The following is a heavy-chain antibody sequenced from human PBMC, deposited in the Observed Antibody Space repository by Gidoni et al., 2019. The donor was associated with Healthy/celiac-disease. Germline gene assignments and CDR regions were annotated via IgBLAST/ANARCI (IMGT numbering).Heavy chain of an antibody. D-gene: IGHD1-7*01. J-gene: IGHJ6*02. CDR1: GFTARSHY. CDR2: IYSGGST. Sequence: EVQLVESGGGLVQPGGSLRLSCATSGFTARSHYFSWVRQAPGKGLEWVSVIYSGGSTYYADSVKGRFTISRDNSKNTLYLQMNSLRAEDTAVYYCARDRIITGTTGYYYYGMDVWGQGTTVTVSS. V-gene: IGHV3-66*01. CDR3: ARDRIITGTTGYYYYGMDV.